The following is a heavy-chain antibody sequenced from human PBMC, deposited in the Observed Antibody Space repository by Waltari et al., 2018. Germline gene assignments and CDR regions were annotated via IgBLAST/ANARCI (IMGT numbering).Heavy chain of an antibody. D-gene: IGHD3-22*01. V-gene: IGHV3-53*02. CDR1: GFTVSSNY. J-gene: IGHJ3*02. CDR3: ATDYDGNAYVAFDI. CDR2: IFCTCSGGCT. Sequence: EVQLVETGGGLIQPGGSLRLSCAASGFTVSSNYMTWVRQAPGKGLEWVSVIFCTCSGGCTYYGGSLKGRFTISRDNSKNTLYLQMNSLRAGDTAMYYCATDYDGNAYVAFDIWGQGTMVTVSS.